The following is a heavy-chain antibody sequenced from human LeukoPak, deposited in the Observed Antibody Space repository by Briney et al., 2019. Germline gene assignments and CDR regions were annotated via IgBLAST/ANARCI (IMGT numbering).Heavy chain of an antibody. CDR1: GFTFSSYS. CDR2: IRRSTGTI. V-gene: IGHV3-48*01. CDR3: AKPSSIQLWFDGFDI. J-gene: IGHJ3*02. D-gene: IGHD5-18*01. Sequence: PGGSLRLSCAASGFTFSSYSMNWVRQAPGKGLEWVAYIRRSTGTIYYADPVKGRFTISRDNVKNSLYLQMNSLRAEDTAVYYCAKPSSIQLWFDGFDIWGQGTMVTVSS.